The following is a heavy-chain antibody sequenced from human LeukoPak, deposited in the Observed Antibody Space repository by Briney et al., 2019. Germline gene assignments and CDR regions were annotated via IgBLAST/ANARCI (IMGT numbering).Heavy chain of an antibody. CDR2: IYEDGSEE. V-gene: IGHV3-7*01. J-gene: IGHJ3*01. D-gene: IGHD2-8*01. CDR3: ASVSWVQLMSAAFDL. Sequence: PGGSLRLSCAASGFTFRNYWMSWVRQAPGQGLEWVANIYEDGSEEHYVDSMKGRFTISRDNAENSLFLQMNSLRVEDTAIYYCASVSWVQLMSAAFDLWGQGTLVTVSS. CDR1: GFTFRNYW.